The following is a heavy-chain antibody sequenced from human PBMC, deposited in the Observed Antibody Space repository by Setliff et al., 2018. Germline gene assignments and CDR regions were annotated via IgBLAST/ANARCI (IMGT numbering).Heavy chain of an antibody. V-gene: IGHV4-34*01. CDR3: TRGPDGYTYQGAFDI. D-gene: IGHD5-12*01. CDR2: INHSGST. J-gene: IGHJ3*02. CDR1: GGSFSGYY. Sequence: SETLSLTCAVYGGSFSGYYWSWIRQPPGKGLEWIGEINHSGSTNYNPSLKSRVTMSVDTSKNPFSLKLSSVTAADTAVYYCTRGPDGYTYQGAFDIWGQGTMVTVSS.